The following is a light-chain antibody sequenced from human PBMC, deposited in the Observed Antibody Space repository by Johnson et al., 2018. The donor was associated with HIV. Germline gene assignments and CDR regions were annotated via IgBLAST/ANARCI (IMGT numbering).Light chain of an antibody. CDR1: SSNIGNNY. J-gene: IGLJ1*01. Sequence: QSVLTQPPSVSAAPGQKVTISCSGSSSNIGNNYVSWYQQLPGTAPKLLIYENNKRPSGIPERFSGSKSGTSATLGITGLQTGDEADYYFETWDSSLGGVFGTGTTVTVL. CDR2: ENN. V-gene: IGLV1-51*02. CDR3: ETWDSSLGGV.